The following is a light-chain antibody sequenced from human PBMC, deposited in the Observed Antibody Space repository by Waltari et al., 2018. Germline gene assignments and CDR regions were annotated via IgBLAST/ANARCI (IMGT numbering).Light chain of an antibody. CDR2: AVT. Sequence: QSALTQPASVSGSPGQSITISCPGTSSAVGGYNYVSWYQQHPGKAPKLMIYAVTNRPSGVSNRFSGSKSGNTASLTISGLQAEDEADYYCSSYTSSNTLGFGTGTKVTVL. CDR3: SSYTSSNTLG. J-gene: IGLJ1*01. V-gene: IGLV2-14*03. CDR1: SSAVGGYNY.